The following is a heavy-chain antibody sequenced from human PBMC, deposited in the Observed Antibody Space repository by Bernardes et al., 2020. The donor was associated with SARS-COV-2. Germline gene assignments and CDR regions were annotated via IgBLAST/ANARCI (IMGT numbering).Heavy chain of an antibody. CDR3: ARGTDNDFWSGYVDENYYYYGMDV. CDR2: ISSSSSYI. V-gene: IGHV3-21*01. D-gene: IGHD3-3*01. CDR1: GFTFSSYS. Sequence: VGSLRLSCAASGFTFSSYSMNWVRQAPGKGLEWVSSISSSSSYIYYADSVRGRFTISRDNAKNSLYLQMNSLRAEDTAVYYCARGTDNDFWSGYVDENYYYYGMDVWGQGTTVTVSS. J-gene: IGHJ6*02.